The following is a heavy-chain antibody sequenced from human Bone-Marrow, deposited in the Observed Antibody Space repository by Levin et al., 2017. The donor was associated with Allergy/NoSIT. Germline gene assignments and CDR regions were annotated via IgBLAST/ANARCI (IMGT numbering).Heavy chain of an antibody. D-gene: IGHD4-11*01. V-gene: IGHV3-23*01. Sequence: GGSLRLSCSASGFIFSNYVMTWVRQAPGKGLEWVSTVTGRAADTFYAHSVRGRFTVSRDNSKNMMYLQMNNLRIDDTAVYYCAKGKADYKLDWFDPWGQGTLVTVAS. J-gene: IGHJ5*02. CDR2: VTGRAADT. CDR1: GFIFSNYV. CDR3: AKGKADYKLDWFDP.